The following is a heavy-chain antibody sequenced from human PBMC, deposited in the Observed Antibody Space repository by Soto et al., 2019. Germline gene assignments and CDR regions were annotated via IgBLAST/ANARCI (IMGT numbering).Heavy chain of an antibody. CDR1: GYSIRSGYF. CDR2: MYHSGIT. Sequence: SETLSLTCAVSGYSIRSGYFWGWIRQPPGKGLEWIGSMYHSGITYCNLSLKSRVTISVDTSKNQLSLKLSSATAADTAVYYCARSMYSTSAQLYYGMDVWGQGTTVTVSS. D-gene: IGHD6-6*01. J-gene: IGHJ6*02. V-gene: IGHV4-38-2*01. CDR3: ARSMYSTSAQLYYGMDV.